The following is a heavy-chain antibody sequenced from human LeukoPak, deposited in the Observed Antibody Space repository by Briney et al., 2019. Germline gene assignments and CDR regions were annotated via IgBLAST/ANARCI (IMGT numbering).Heavy chain of an antibody. CDR1: GGSISSGSYY. Sequence: KPSQTLSLTCTVSGGSISSGSYYWSWIRQPPGKGLEWIGRIYTSGSTNYNPSLKSRVTISVDTSKNQFSLKLSSVTAADTAVYYCARDGGWPTVTLYYYYGMDVWGQGTTVTVSS. CDR2: IYTSGST. CDR3: ARDGGWPTVTLYYYYGMDV. J-gene: IGHJ6*02. V-gene: IGHV4-61*02. D-gene: IGHD4-11*01.